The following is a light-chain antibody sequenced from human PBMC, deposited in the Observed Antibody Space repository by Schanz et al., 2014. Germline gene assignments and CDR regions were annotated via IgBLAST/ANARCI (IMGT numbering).Light chain of an antibody. CDR2: DAS. Sequence: EIVLTQSPATLSLSPGERATLSCRASQSVSSSLAWYQHRPGQPPRLLIYDASDRATGIPARFSGSGSGTDFTLTISSLEPEDFVVYYCQQRSNWPPLTFGGGTKVEIK. CDR3: QQRSNWPPLT. CDR1: QSVSSS. J-gene: IGKJ4*01. V-gene: IGKV3-11*01.